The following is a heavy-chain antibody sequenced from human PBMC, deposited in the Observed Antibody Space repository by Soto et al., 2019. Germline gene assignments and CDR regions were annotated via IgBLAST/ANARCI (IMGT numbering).Heavy chain of an antibody. J-gene: IGHJ5*02. D-gene: IGHD4-17*01. CDR2: MYRDGRT. CDR3: ARDPHAYGVYGGLDL. Sequence: GGSLSLSCAVSGFTVSASYINWVRQAPGKGLEWVSVMYRDGRTYYADSVKGRFTLSRDNSKNSVSLQMNSLRAEDTAVYYCARDPHAYGVYGGLDLWGQGTRDTVSS. CDR1: GFTVSASY. V-gene: IGHV3-53*01.